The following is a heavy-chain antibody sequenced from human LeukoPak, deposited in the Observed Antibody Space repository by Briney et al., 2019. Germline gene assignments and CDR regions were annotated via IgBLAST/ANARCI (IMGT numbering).Heavy chain of an antibody. D-gene: IGHD2-8*02. Sequence: ASVKVSCKASGYTFTSYYMHWVRQAPGQGLEWMGIINPSGGSTSYAQKFQGRVTMTRDMSTSTDYMELSSLRSEDTAVYYCARNNSVEGTAWWFDPWGQGTLVTVSS. V-gene: IGHV1-46*01. CDR3: ARNNSVEGTAWWFDP. J-gene: IGHJ5*02. CDR1: GYTFTSYY. CDR2: INPSGGST.